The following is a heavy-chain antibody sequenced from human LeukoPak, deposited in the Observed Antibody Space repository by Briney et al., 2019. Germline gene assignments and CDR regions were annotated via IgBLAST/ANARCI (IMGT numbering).Heavy chain of an antibody. J-gene: IGHJ4*02. Sequence: GASVKVSCKVSGYTLTELSMHWVRQAPGKGLEWMGGFDPEDGETIYAQKFQGRVTMTEDTSTDTAYMELSSLRSEDTAVYYCATHYYGSSGYYTYYFDYWGQGTLVTVSS. CDR2: FDPEDGET. CDR1: GYTLTELS. D-gene: IGHD3-22*01. V-gene: IGHV1-24*01. CDR3: ATHYYGSSGYYTYYFDY.